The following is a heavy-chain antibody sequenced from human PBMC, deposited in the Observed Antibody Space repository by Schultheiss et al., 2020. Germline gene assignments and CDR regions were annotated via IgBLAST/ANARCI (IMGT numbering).Heavy chain of an antibody. D-gene: IGHD3-22*01. CDR3: ASSYDSSGYYEHDAFDI. J-gene: IGHJ3*02. V-gene: IGHV4-61*08. CDR1: GGSISSGGYS. Sequence: SETLSLTCAVSGGSISSGGYSWSWIRQPPGKGLEWIGYIYYSGSTNYNPSLKSRVTISVDTSKNQFSLKLSSVTAADTAVYYCASSYDSSGYYEHDAFDIWGQGTMVTVSS. CDR2: IYYSGST.